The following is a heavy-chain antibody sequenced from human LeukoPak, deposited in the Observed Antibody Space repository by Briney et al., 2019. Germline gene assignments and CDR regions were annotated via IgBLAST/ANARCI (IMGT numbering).Heavy chain of an antibody. D-gene: IGHD2-2*01. CDR2: ITRSSYI. V-gene: IGHV3-21*04. Sequence: GGSLRLSCAASGFTFSTYSMNWVRQAPGKGLQWVSSITRSSYIYYADSVKGRFTISRDNAKSSLFLQMNSLRAEDTAVYYCAKGSVPVVAMNAFEIWGQGTMVTVSS. J-gene: IGHJ3*02. CDR3: AKGSVPVVAMNAFEI. CDR1: GFTFSTYS.